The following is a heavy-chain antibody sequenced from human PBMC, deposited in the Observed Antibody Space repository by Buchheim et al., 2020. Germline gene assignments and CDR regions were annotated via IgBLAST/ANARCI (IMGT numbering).Heavy chain of an antibody. CDR2: ISGNDDST. D-gene: IGHD6-13*01. CDR1: GFTSSSYA. CDR3: VKASGSWY. V-gene: IGHV3-23*01. Sequence: EVQLLASGGGLVQPGGSLRLSCAASGFTSSSYAMRWVRQAPGKGLEWVSTISGNDDSTYYTDSVKGRFTISRDNSKNTRYLQMNSLRVEDTAVYYCVKASGSWYWGQGTL. J-gene: IGHJ4*02.